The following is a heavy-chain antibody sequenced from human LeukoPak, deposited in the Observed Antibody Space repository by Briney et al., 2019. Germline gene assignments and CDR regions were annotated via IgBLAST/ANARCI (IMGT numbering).Heavy chain of an antibody. J-gene: IGHJ4*02. D-gene: IGHD3-22*01. Sequence: ASVKVSCKASGYTFTSYDINWVRQATGQGLEWMGWMNPNSGNTGYAQKFQGRVTITRNTSISTAYMELSSLRSEDTAVYYCARVRNYYDSSLGPDFDYWGQGTLVTVSS. CDR3: ARVRNYYDSSLGPDFDY. CDR1: GYTFTSYD. CDR2: MNPNSGNT. V-gene: IGHV1-8*03.